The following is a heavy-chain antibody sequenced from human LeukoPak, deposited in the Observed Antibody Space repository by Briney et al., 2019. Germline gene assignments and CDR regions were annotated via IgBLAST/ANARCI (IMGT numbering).Heavy chain of an antibody. CDR3: ARYYDF. D-gene: IGHD3-3*01. V-gene: IGHV4-39*07. J-gene: IGHJ4*02. CDR2: INHSGST. CDR1: GGSISSSSYH. Sequence: SETLSLTCTVSGGSISSSSYHWGWIRQPPGKGLEWIGEINHSGSTNYNPSLKSRVTISVDTSKNQFSLKLSSVTAADTAVYYCARYYDFWGQGTLVTVSS.